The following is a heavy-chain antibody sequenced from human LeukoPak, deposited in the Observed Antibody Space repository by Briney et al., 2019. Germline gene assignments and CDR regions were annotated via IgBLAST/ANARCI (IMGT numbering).Heavy chain of an antibody. V-gene: IGHV4-59*01. CDR2: IYFTGTT. CDR3: VNGGSHLTK. J-gene: IGHJ4*02. D-gene: IGHD3-10*01. Sequence: EASETLSLTCTVSGGSISSYWNWIRQSPGKGLEWIGYIYFTGTTNYNPSLKSRLTISIDTSRNQFSLKLSSATAADTAIYYCVNGGSHLTKWGQGTLVTVSS. CDR1: GGSISSY.